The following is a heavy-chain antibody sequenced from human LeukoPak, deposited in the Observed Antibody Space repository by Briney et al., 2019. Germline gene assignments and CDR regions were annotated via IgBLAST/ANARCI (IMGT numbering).Heavy chain of an antibody. D-gene: IGHD6-6*01. CDR1: GFTFSSYG. Sequence: QTGGSLRLSCAASGFTFSSYGMHWVRQAPGKGLEWVAVISYDGSNKYYADSVKGRFTISRDNSKNTLYLQMNSLRAEDTAVYYCAKGSYSSSSHWGQGTLVTVSS. V-gene: IGHV3-30*18. J-gene: IGHJ4*02. CDR3: AKGSYSSSSH. CDR2: ISYDGSNK.